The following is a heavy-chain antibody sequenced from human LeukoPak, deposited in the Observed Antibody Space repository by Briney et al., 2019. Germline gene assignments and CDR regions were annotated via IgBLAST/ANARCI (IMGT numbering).Heavy chain of an antibody. V-gene: IGHV4-39*01. J-gene: IGHJ4*02. CDR1: GGSISSSSYY. Sequence: SETLSLTCTVSGGSISSSSYYWGWLRQPPGKGLEWIGSIYYSGSTYYNPSLKSRVTISVDTSKNQFSLKLSSVTAADTAVYYCARRDEVGATFDYWGQGTLVTVSS. CDR3: ARRDEVGATFDY. D-gene: IGHD1-26*01. CDR2: IYYSGST.